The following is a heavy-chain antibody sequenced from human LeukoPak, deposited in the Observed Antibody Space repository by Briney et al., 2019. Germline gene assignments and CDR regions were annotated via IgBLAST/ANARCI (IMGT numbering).Heavy chain of an antibody. Sequence: GESLKISCKGSGYSFTSYWIGWVRQMPGKGLEWMGIIYPGDSVTRYSPSFQGQVTISADKSISTAYLQWSSLKASDTAMYYCARTAIYGDYPNDIDYWGQGTLVTVSS. J-gene: IGHJ4*02. CDR2: IYPGDSVT. CDR3: ARTAIYGDYPNDIDY. D-gene: IGHD4-17*01. CDR1: GYSFTSYW. V-gene: IGHV5-51*01.